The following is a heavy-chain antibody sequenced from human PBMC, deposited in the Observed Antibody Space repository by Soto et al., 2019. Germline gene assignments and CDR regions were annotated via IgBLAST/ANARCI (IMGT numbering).Heavy chain of an antibody. CDR3: ARAYSYGSGRFDY. CDR2: IYYSGTT. D-gene: IGHD3-10*01. J-gene: IGHJ4*02. CDR1: GDSINSGDYY. V-gene: IGHV4-30-4*01. Sequence: SETLSLTCTVSGDSINSGDYYWSWIRQPPGKGLEWIGYIYYSGTTYYNPSLKSRVIISVDTSKNQFSLKLSSVTAADTAVYYCARAYSYGSGRFDYWGQGNLVTVSS.